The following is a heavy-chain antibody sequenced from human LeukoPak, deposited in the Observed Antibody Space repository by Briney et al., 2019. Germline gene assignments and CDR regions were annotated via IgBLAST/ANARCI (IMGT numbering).Heavy chain of an antibody. D-gene: IGHD3-10*01. J-gene: IGHJ4*02. CDR3: ARDPMYYYGSGSNTHFDY. CDR2: INPNSGDT. Sequence: ASVKVSCKASGYTFTGYYMHWVRQAPGQGLGWMGWINPNSGDTNYAQKFQGRVTMTRDTSIRTAYMELSGLRSDDTAVYYCARDPMYYYGSGSNTHFDYWGQGTLVTVSS. CDR1: GYTFTGYY. V-gene: IGHV1-2*02.